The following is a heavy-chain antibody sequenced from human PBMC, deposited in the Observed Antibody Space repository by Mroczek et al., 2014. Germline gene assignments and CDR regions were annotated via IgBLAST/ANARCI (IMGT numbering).Heavy chain of an antibody. D-gene: IGHD5-12*01. Sequence: QVQLQQWGPGLVKPSQTLSLTCTVSGGSISSGSYYWSWIRQPAGKGLEWIGRIYTSGSTNYNPSLKSRVTISVDTSKNQFSLKLSSVTAADTAVYYCASEDGYDHKFDYWGQGTLVTVSS. V-gene: IGHV4-61*02. J-gene: IGHJ4*02. CDR2: IYTSGST. CDR3: ASEDGYDHKFDY. CDR1: GGSISSGSYY.